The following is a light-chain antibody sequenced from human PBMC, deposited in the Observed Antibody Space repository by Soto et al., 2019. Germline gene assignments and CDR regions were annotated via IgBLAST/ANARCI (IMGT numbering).Light chain of an antibody. CDR3: QQYNTYVYP. J-gene: IGKJ2*01. Sequence: DIQMTQSPSTLSASVGDRVTITCRASQIITSWLAWYQQKPGKAPKLLIYKASTLASGIPSRFSGSGSGTEFTLTISSLQPDDFATYYCQQYNTYVYPFGQGTKLEIK. CDR1: QIITSW. CDR2: KAS. V-gene: IGKV1-5*03.